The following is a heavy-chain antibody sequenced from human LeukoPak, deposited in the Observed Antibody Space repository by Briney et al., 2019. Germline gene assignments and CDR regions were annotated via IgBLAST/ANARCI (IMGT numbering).Heavy chain of an antibody. Sequence: GGSLRLSCAASGFTVSSNYMSWVRQAPGKGLEWVSVIYSGGSTYYADSVKGRFTISRDNSKNTLYLQMNSLRAEDTAVYYCARAPDRITIFRVVYGMDVWGQGTTVTVSS. J-gene: IGHJ6*02. CDR3: ARAPDRITIFRVVYGMDV. CDR1: GFTVSSNY. CDR2: IYSGGST. D-gene: IGHD3-3*01. V-gene: IGHV3-66*02.